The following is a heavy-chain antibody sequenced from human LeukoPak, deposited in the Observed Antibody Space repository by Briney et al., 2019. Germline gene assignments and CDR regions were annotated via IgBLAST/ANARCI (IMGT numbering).Heavy chain of an antibody. Sequence: SQTLSLTCAISGDSVSSNSVTWNWIRQSPSRALEWLGSTYYRSTWYNDYAVSVRGRITVNPDTSKNQFSLHLNSVTPEDTAVYYCARRLTQYDCFDPWGQGILVTVSS. CDR2: TYYRSTWYN. CDR1: GDSVSSNSVT. J-gene: IGHJ5*02. V-gene: IGHV6-1*01. CDR3: ARRLTQYDCFDP. D-gene: IGHD2-2*01.